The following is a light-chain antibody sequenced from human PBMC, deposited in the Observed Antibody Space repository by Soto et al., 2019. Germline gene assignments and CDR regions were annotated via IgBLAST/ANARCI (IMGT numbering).Light chain of an antibody. J-gene: IGLJ1*01. Sequence: QSALTQPASVSGSPGQSITISCTGTSSDLAIYNYVSWYQQQPGKAPKLMIYQVTNRPSGVSNRFSGSRSGNTASLTVSGLQAEDEADYSCSSYTDSSNYVFGPGTKLTGL. CDR1: SSDLAIYNY. CDR3: SSYTDSSNYV. V-gene: IGLV2-14*01. CDR2: QVT.